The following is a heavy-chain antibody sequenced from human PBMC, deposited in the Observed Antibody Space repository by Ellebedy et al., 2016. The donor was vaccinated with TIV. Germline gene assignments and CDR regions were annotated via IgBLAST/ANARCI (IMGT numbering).Heavy chain of an antibody. CDR2: INPNCGGA. CDR3: ARGTLYSGNYYLFDY. J-gene: IGHJ4*02. Sequence: ASVKVSXXASGYTFTSYYMHWVRQAPGQGLEWMGIINPNCGGAIYAQKFQGRVTMTTDTSTSTAYMEMRSLRFDDTAVYYCARGTLYSGNYYLFDYWGQGTLVTVSS. V-gene: IGHV1-46*01. CDR1: GYTFTSYY. D-gene: IGHD1-26*01.